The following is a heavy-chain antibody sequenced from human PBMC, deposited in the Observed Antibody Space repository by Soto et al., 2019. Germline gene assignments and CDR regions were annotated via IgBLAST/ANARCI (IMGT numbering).Heavy chain of an antibody. J-gene: IGHJ4*02. D-gene: IGHD3-22*01. CDR2: INPSGGST. Sequence: ASVKVSCKASGYTFTSYYMHWVRQAPGQGLEWMGIINPSGGSTSYAQKFQGRVTMTRDTSTSTVYMELSSLRSEDTAVYYCARDLPGRATMIARDYWGQGTLVTVSS. V-gene: IGHV1-46*01. CDR1: GYTFTSYY. CDR3: ARDLPGRATMIARDY.